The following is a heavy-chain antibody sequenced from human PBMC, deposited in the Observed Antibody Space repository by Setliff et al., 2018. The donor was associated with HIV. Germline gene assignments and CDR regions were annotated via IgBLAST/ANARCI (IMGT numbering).Heavy chain of an antibody. J-gene: IGHJ5*02. D-gene: IGHD3-16*01. V-gene: IGHV4-59*02. CDR1: GASVSSHS. CDR3: ARAGRRTGHSYTWFDP. CDR2: FYVSGNT. Sequence: SETLSLTCTVSGASVSSHSWSWIRQSPGRGLEWIGSFYVSGNTHYNPSLKSRVSFSIDTSKNQFSLKLNSVTAADTAVYYCARAGRRTGHSYTWFDPWGQGTLVTVSS.